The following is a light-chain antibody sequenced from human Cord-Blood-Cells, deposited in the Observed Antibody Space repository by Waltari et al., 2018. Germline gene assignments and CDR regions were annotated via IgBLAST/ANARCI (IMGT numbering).Light chain of an antibody. V-gene: IGKV1D-8*01. Sequence: VIWMTQSPSLLAASTGDRVTSSCRISQGISSYLAWYQQKPGKAPGLLIYAASTLQSGVPSRFSGSGSGTDFTLTISSLQSEDFAAYYCQQYYSCPLTFGRGTKVEIK. CDR1: QGISSY. J-gene: IGKJ4*01. CDR3: QQYYSCPLT. CDR2: AAS.